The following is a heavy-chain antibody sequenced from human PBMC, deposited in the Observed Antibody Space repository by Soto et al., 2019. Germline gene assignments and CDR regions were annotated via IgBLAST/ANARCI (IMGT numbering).Heavy chain of an antibody. CDR3: ARWAYSSSWPSDNYGMDV. CDR1: GDSISSSNYH. J-gene: IGHJ6*02. D-gene: IGHD6-13*01. CDR2: VYYSGST. Sequence: SETLSLTCTVSGDSISSSNYHWGWIRQPPGKGLEWIGSVYYSGSTYYNPSLKSRVTISIDTSKNQLSLKLTSVTAADTAVYYCARWAYSSSWPSDNYGMDVWGQGTTVTVSS. V-gene: IGHV4-39*07.